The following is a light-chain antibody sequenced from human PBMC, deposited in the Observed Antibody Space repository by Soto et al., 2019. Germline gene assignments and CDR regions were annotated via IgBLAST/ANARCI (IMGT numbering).Light chain of an antibody. V-gene: IGKV3-20*01. CDR1: QSVSSHY. CDR3: QHFSNSPSIT. Sequence: EILFTQAPGPPSLSPGERATRSLRASQSVSSHYLAWYQQKPGQAPRLLIYAASSRATGIPVRFSGSGSGTDFTLTISRLEPEDFAVYYCQHFSNSPSITFGQGTRLEIK. J-gene: IGKJ5*01. CDR2: AAS.